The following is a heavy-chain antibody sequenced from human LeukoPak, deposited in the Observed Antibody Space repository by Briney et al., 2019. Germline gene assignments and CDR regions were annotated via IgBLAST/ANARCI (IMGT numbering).Heavy chain of an antibody. CDR3: ARVRGRQWLVANYYGMDV. Sequence: GASVKVSCKASGYTFTSYDINWVRQATGQGLEWMGWMNPNSGNTGYAQKFQGRVTMTRNTSISTAYMELSSLRSEDTAVYYCARVRGRQWLVANYYGMDVWGQGTTVTVSS. CDR1: GYTFTSYD. V-gene: IGHV1-8*01. CDR2: MNPNSGNT. J-gene: IGHJ6*02. D-gene: IGHD6-19*01.